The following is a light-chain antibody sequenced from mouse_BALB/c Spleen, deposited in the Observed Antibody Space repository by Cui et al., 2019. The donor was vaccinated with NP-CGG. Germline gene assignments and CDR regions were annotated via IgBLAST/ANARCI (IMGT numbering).Light chain of an antibody. CDR3: ALWYSNHWV. CDR1: TGAVKTSNY. J-gene: IGLJ1*01. V-gene: IGLV1*01. Sequence: QADVTLEYALTTLSSKTVKITCGASTGAVKTSNYDNWVQEKPDHLFTGLIGGNHNPAPCGSARFSGSLIEDKPALTITGAQTEDEAIYFCALWYSNHWVFGRGTKLTVL. CDR2: GNH.